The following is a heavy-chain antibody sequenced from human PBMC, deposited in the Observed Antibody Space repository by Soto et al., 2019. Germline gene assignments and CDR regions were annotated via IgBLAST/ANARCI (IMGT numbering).Heavy chain of an antibody. J-gene: IGHJ5*02. Sequence: GESLKISCKGSGYTFTTHWIAWVRQMPGKGLEWMGIIYPGDSDTRYSPSFQGQVTSAADKSITTAYLQWSSLQASDTAMYYCSITGPHNDGAGTSRNYFDPWGEGTLVTVS. V-gene: IGHV5-51*01. CDR2: IYPGDSDT. CDR3: SITGPHNDGAGTSRNYFDP. D-gene: IGHD3-10*01. CDR1: GYTFTTHW.